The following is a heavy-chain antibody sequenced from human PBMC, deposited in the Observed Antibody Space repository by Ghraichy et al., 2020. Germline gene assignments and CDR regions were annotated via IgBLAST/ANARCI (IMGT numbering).Heavy chain of an antibody. J-gene: IGHJ4*02. Sequence: GGSLRLSCAASGFTFNNYAMHWVRQAPGKGLEYVSSITSNGGSTYYANSVKDRFTISRDNSKNTLYLQMGSLNGEDMAVYYCARDEAGYSSNWGQGTLVTVSS. D-gene: IGHD6-13*01. CDR3: ARDEAGYSSN. V-gene: IGHV3-64*01. CDR2: ITSNGGST. CDR1: GFTFNNYA.